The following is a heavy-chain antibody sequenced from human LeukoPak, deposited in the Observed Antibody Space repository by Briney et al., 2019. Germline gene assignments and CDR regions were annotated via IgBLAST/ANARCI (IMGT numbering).Heavy chain of an antibody. CDR3: ARDRYYDSSGYYAVTSGPGGY. V-gene: IGHV3-21*01. Sequence: NPGGSLRLSGAASGFTFSSYSMNWVRQAPGKGLEWVSSISSSSYIYYADSVKGRFTISRDNSKNTLYLQMNSLRAEDTAVYYCARDRYYDSSGYYAVTSGPGGYWGQGTLVTVSS. CDR1: GFTFSSYS. J-gene: IGHJ4*02. CDR2: ISSSSYI. D-gene: IGHD3-22*01.